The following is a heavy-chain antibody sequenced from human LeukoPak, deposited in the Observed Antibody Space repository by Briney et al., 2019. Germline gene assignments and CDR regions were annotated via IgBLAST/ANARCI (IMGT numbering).Heavy chain of an antibody. V-gene: IGHV4-59*01. CDR1: RGSINSYY. CDR3: ARGRITIFGVLTPHFDY. J-gene: IGHJ4*02. D-gene: IGHD3-3*01. CDR2: IYDNVNT. Sequence: PSETLSLTCTISRGSINSYYWTWIRQPPGKGLEWVGYIYDNVNTNYNPSLESRVTISVDTSKNQFSLKLSSVTAADTAVYYCARGRITIFGVLTPHFDYWGQGTLVTVAS.